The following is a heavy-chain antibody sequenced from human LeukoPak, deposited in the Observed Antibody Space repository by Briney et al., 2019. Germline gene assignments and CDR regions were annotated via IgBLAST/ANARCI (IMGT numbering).Heavy chain of an antibody. CDR1: GGSISSGDYY. D-gene: IGHD5-18*01. Sequence: SQTLSLTCTVSGGSISSGDYYWSWIRQPPGKGLEWIGYIYYSGSTYYNPSLKSRVTISVDTSKSQFSLKLSSVTAADTAVYYCARGGYSYGYFDYWGQGTLVTVSS. J-gene: IGHJ4*02. V-gene: IGHV4-30-4*08. CDR2: IYYSGST. CDR3: ARGGYSYGYFDY.